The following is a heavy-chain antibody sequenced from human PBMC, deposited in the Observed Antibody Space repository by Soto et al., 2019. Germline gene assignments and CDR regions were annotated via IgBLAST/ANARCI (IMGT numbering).Heavy chain of an antibody. CDR1: GGSISSGGYY. V-gene: IGHV4-31*03. J-gene: IGHJ5*02. CDR2: IYYSGST. Sequence: SETLSLTCTVSGGSISSGGYYWSWIRQHPGKGLEWIGYIYYSGSTYYNPSLKSRVTISVDTSKNQFSLKLSSVTAADTAVYYCARTPTNLHYAIFTRPSNWFDPWGQGTLVTVSS. D-gene: IGHD3-9*01. CDR3: ARTPTNLHYAIFTRPSNWFDP.